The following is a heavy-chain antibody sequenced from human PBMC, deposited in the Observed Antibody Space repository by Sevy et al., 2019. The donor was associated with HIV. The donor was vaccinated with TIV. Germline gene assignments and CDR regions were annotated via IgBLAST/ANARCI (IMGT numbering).Heavy chain of an antibody. J-gene: IGHJ4*02. Sequence: GGSLRLSCAASEFTFRDYTMNWVRQTPGKGLEWVSYISSGSSYIRYADSVKGRFTLSRDNAENSLYLQMNSLRAEDTGVYYCARDRDYYGSGTYDHWGQGTLVTVSS. CDR3: ARDRDYYGSGTYDH. CDR2: ISSGSSYI. CDR1: EFTFRDYT. V-gene: IGHV3-21*06. D-gene: IGHD3-10*01.